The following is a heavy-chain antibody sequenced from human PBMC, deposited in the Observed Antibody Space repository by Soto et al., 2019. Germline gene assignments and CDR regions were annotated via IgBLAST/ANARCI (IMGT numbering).Heavy chain of an antibody. CDR1: GYTFASYA. D-gene: IGHD6-13*01. CDR2: INAGNGNT. Sequence: GASVKVSCKASGYTFASYAMHWVRQAPGQRLEWMGWINAGNGNTKYSQKFQGRVTITRDTSASTAYMELSSLRSEDTAVYYCARAFHSSSWATYWYFDLWGGGTLVTVPS. J-gene: IGHJ2*01. V-gene: IGHV1-3*01. CDR3: ARAFHSSSWATYWYFDL.